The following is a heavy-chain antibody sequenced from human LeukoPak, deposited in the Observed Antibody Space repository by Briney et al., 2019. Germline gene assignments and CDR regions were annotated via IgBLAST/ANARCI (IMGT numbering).Heavy chain of an antibody. D-gene: IGHD3-3*01. CDR2: IYHSGST. CDR3: ASSAPYYDFWSGSPSHYFDY. V-gene: IGHV4-4*02. CDR1: GGSISSSNW. Sequence: PSGTLSLTCAVSGGSISSSNWWSWVRQPPGKGLEWIGEIYHSGSTNYNPSLKSRVTISVDTSKNQFSLKLSSVTAADTAVYYCASSAPYYDFWSGSPSHYFDYWGQGTLVTVSS. J-gene: IGHJ4*02.